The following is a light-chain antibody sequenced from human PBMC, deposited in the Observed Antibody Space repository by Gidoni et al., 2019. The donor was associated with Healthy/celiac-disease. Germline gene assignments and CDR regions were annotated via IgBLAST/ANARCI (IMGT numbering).Light chain of an antibody. CDR2: QDS. CDR1: KLGDKY. Sequence: SYELPQPPSVSVSPAQTASIPCSGDKLGDKYACWYQQKPGQSPVLVIYQDSKRPSGIPERFSGSNSGNTATLTISGTQAMDEADYYCQAWDSSTGGVVFGGGTKLTVL. CDR3: QAWDSSTGGVV. J-gene: IGLJ2*01. V-gene: IGLV3-1*01.